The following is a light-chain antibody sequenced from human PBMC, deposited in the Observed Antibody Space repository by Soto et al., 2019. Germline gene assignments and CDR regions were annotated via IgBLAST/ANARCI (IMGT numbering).Light chain of an antibody. CDR2: DVS. CDR3: SSYTSSSTLHYV. V-gene: IGLV2-14*01. Sequence: QSVLTQPASVSGSPGQSITISCTGTSSDVGGYNYVSWYQQHPGKAPKLMIYDVSNRPSGVSNRFSGSKSGNTASLTISELQAEDEADYYCSSYTSSSTLHYVFGTGTKLTVL. J-gene: IGLJ1*01. CDR1: SSDVGGYNY.